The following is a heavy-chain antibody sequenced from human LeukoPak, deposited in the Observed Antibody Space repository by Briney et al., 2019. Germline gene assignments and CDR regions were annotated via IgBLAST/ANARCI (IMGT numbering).Heavy chain of an antibody. J-gene: IGHJ4*02. CDR3: ARGATPDY. V-gene: IGHV3-30-3*01. CDR1: GFTFTYYA. CDR2: VSNDGSNQ. Sequence: GGSLRLSCAASGFTFTYYAMHWVRQAPGKGLEWVSVVSNDGSNQDYTDSVKGRFIISRDDSKSTVYLQMNSLRAEDTAVYYCARGATPDYWGQGTLVTVSS.